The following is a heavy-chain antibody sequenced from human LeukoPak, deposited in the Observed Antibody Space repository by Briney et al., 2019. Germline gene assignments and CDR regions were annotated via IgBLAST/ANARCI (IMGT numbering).Heavy chain of an antibody. CDR1: GFTFSSYA. Sequence: PGGSLRLSCAASGFTFSSYAMHWVRQAPGKGLEWVAVISYDGSNKYYADSVKGRFTISRDNSKNTLYLQMNSLRAEDTAVYYCASGTGSYYSYYFDYWGQGTLVTVSS. CDR2: ISYDGSNK. D-gene: IGHD3-10*01. J-gene: IGHJ4*02. CDR3: ASGTGSYYSYYFDY. V-gene: IGHV3-30*14.